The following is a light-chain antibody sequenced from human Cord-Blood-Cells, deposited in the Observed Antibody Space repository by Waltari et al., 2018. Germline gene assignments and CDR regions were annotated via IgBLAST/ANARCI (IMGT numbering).Light chain of an antibody. Sequence: DIVMTQSPDSLAVFLGERAIINCKSSQSVLYSSNNKNYLAWYQQKPGQPPKLLIYWASTRESVVPDRFSGSGSGTDFTLTSSSLQAEDVAVYYCQQYYSTPFTFGPGTKVDIK. CDR3: QQYYSTPFT. V-gene: IGKV4-1*01. CDR1: QSVLYSSNNKNY. J-gene: IGKJ3*01. CDR2: WAS.